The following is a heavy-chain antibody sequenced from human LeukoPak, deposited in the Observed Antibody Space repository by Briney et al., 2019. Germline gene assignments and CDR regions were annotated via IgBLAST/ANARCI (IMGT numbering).Heavy chain of an antibody. D-gene: IGHD3-10*01. Sequence: GGSLRLSCAASGFTFSSYAMSRVSRAPGKGLEWVSAISGSGGSTYYADSVKGRFTISRDNAKNSLYLQMNSLRAEDTAVYYCASGELAYWGQGTLVTVSS. CDR1: GFTFSSYA. J-gene: IGHJ4*02. V-gene: IGHV3-23*01. CDR2: ISGSGGST. CDR3: ASGELAY.